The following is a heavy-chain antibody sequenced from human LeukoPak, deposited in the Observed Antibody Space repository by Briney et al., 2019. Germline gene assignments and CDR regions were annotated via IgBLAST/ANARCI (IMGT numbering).Heavy chain of an antibody. CDR2: IYSGGST. CDR1: GFTVSSNY. D-gene: IGHD2-2*01. CDR3: ARRTGDTRFCSRFSCFLPDY. J-gene: IGHJ4*02. Sequence: GGSLRLSCAASGFTVSSNYMSWVRQAPGKGLEWVSVIYSGGSTYYADSVKGRFTISRDNSKNTLYLQMNSLRAEDTAVYFCARRTGDTRFCSRFSCFLPDYWGQGTLVTVSS. V-gene: IGHV3-66*04.